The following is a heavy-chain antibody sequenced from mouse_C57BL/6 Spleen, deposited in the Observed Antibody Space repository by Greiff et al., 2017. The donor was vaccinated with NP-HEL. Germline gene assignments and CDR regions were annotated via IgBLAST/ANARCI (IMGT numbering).Heavy chain of an antibody. Sequence: VKLQESGAELARPGASVKLSCKASGYTFTSYGISWVKQRTGQGLEWIGEIYPRSGNTYYNEKFKGKATLTADKSSSTAYMVLRSLTSEDSAVYFCARRPLMVRRAMDYWGQGTSVTVSS. D-gene: IGHD2-2*01. CDR2: IYPRSGNT. CDR1: GYTFTSYG. V-gene: IGHV1-81*01. J-gene: IGHJ4*01. CDR3: ARRPLMVRRAMDY.